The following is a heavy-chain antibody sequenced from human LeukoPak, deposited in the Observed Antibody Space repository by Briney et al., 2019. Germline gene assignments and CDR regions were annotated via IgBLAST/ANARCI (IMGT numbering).Heavy chain of an antibody. CDR2: INTNTGNP. D-gene: IGHD2-2*01. Sequence: ASVKVSCKASGYTINSYAMNWVRQAPGQGLEWMAWINTNTGNPTYAQGFTGRFVFSLDTSISPAYLHISGLKAENTAVYYCARDGLRSCTSSSCYPGEDAFDIWGQGTMVTVSS. V-gene: IGHV7-4-1*02. CDR1: GYTINSYA. CDR3: ARDGLRSCTSSSCYPGEDAFDI. J-gene: IGHJ3*02.